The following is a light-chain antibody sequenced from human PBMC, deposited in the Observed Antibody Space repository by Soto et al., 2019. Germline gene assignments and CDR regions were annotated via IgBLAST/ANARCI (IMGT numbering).Light chain of an antibody. Sequence: EIVLTQSPGALSLSPGERATLSCRASQTASSSHLAWYQQKPGQAPRLLIYDASSRATGISDRFSGSGSGTDFTLTISRLEPEDFAIYYCHQYNTWPLTFGGGTKVEIK. CDR1: QTASSSH. J-gene: IGKJ4*01. CDR3: HQYNTWPLT. V-gene: IGKV3-20*01. CDR2: DAS.